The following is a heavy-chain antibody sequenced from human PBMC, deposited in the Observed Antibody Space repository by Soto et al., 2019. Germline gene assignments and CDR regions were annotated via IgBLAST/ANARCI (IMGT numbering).Heavy chain of an antibody. CDR2: IAYDGSNE. Sequence: VQLVESGGGVVQPGRSLRLSCAASGVAFSRHGMHWVRQPPGKGLEWVAAIAYDGSNEFYGDSVKGRFTISRDNSKNTLYLQMDSLTAEDTAVYYCATWVSDYYYNSGRLQYWGQGALVTVSS. CDR1: GVAFSRHG. D-gene: IGHD3-22*01. CDR3: ATWVSDYYYNSGRLQY. V-gene: IGHV3-33*01. J-gene: IGHJ4*02.